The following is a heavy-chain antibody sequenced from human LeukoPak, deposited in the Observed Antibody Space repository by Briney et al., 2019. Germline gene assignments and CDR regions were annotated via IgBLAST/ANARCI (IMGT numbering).Heavy chain of an antibody. V-gene: IGHV1-46*01. J-gene: IGHJ4*02. CDR1: GYTFTSYY. CDR2: INPSVGST. D-gene: IGHD1-26*01. CDR3: ARDLLPIGYIGSPVGATTGDNFDY. Sequence: ASVTVSFKASGYTFTSYYMHWVRQAPGQGLEWMGIINPSVGSTSYAQKFQGRVTMTRDTSTSTVYMELSSLRSEDTAVYYCARDLLPIGYIGSPVGATTGDNFDYWGQGTLVTVS.